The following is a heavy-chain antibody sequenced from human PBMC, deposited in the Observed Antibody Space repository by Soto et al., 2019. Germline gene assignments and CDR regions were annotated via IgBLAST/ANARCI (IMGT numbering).Heavy chain of an antibody. D-gene: IGHD3-3*01. J-gene: IGHJ3*02. Sequence: GGSLRLSCAASGFTFSRNPMHWVRQAPGKGLEYVSAISSNGGRTYYAYSVKGRFTITSDNSKHTLWLQMDSLKVEDMSFYYCARGMTIFGVFITDGFDIWGQGTMVTVSS. V-gene: IGHV3-64*01. CDR1: GFTFSRNP. CDR2: ISSNGGRT. CDR3: ARGMTIFGVFITDGFDI.